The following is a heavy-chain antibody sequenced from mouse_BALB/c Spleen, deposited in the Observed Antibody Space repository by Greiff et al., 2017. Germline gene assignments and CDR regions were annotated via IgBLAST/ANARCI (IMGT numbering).Heavy chain of an antibody. CDR3: ASHDGYYAMDY. CDR2: ISNGGGST. D-gene: IGHD2-3*01. V-gene: IGHV5-12-2*01. J-gene: IGHJ4*01. Sequence: EVKLVESGGGLVQPGGSLKLSCAASGFTFSSYTMSWVRQTPEKRLEWVAYISNGGGSTYYPDTVKGRFTISRDNAKNTLYLQMSSLKSEDTAMYYCASHDGYYAMDYWGQGTSVTVSS. CDR1: GFTFSSYT.